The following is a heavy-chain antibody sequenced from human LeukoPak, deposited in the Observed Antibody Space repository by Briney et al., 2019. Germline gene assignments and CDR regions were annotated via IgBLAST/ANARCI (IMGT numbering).Heavy chain of an antibody. V-gene: IGHV1-2*02. D-gene: IGHD1-26*01. CDR3: AKLSDHTTGYHPFDY. CDR1: GYTFSDYY. Sequence: ASVKVSCKASGYTFSDYYIHWVRQAHGQGLEWMGWINPKSGGTSYAQKFQGRVTMTRDTSISAVYMDLSRLTSDDAAVYYCAKLSDHTTGYHPFDYWGQGTLVTVS. J-gene: IGHJ4*02. CDR2: INPKSGGT.